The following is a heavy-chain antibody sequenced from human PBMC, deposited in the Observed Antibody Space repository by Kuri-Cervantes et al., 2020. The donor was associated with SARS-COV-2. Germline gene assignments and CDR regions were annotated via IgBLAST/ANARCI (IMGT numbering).Heavy chain of an antibody. CDR3: ARSFTVTDPFDP. J-gene: IGHJ5*02. V-gene: IGHV3-21*01. Sequence: GGSLRLSCAASGFTFSSYSMNWVRQAPGKGLEWVSPISSSSSYIYYADSVKGRFTISRDNAKNSLYLQMNSLRAEDTALYYCARSFTVTDPFDPWGQGTLVTVSS. CDR2: ISSSSSYI. CDR1: GFTFSSYS. D-gene: IGHD4-11*01.